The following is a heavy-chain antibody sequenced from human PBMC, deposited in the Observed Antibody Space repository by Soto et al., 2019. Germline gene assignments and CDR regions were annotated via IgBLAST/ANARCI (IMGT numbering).Heavy chain of an antibody. D-gene: IGHD6-25*01. J-gene: IGHJ4*02. V-gene: IGHV3-23*04. CDR3: AKDQRSVNDY. CDR1: GFTFSSYS. Sequence: EVQLVESGGGLVKPGGSLRLSCAASGFTFSSYSMNWVRQAPGKGLEWVSSISSSGGSTYYADSVKGRFTISRDNSKNTLYLQMNSLRAEDTAVYYCAKDQRSVNDYWGQGTLVTVSS. CDR2: ISSSGGST.